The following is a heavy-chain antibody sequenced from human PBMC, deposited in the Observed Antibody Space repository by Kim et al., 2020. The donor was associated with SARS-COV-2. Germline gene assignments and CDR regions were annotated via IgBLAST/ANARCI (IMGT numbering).Heavy chain of an antibody. CDR3: SKDGLAGGSRPKRYFDF. D-gene: IGHD6-19*01. CDR2: MTGDGGGR. V-gene: IGHV3-23*01. J-gene: IGHJ4*02. CDR1: GFSFSSYA. Sequence: GGSLRLSCSASGFSFSSYAMNWVRQAPGKGLEWVSAMTGDGGGRYYADSVKGRFTISRDNSKNTLSLQMNSLTAEDTAIYFCSKDGLAGGSRPKRYFDFCGQGALVTVSS.